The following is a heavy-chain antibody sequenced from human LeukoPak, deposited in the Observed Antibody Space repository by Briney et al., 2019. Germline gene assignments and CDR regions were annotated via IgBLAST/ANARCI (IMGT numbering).Heavy chain of an antibody. V-gene: IGHV4-34*01. CDR3: ARAPPQGYGDYADDY. D-gene: IGHD4-17*01. CDR2: INHSGST. J-gene: IGHJ4*02. CDR1: GGSFSGYY. Sequence: SETLSLTCAVYGGSFSGYYWSWIRQPPGKGLKGIGEINHSGSTNYNPSLKSRVTISVDTSKNQFSLKLSSVTAADTAVYYCARAPPQGYGDYADDYWGQGTLVTVSS.